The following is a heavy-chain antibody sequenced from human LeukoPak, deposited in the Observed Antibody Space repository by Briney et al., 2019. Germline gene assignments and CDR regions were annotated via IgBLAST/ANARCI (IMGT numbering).Heavy chain of an antibody. D-gene: IGHD6-19*01. CDR3: ARDSSIAVAGPNWFDP. J-gene: IGHJ5*02. V-gene: IGHV3-21*01. CDR1: GFTFSSYS. CDR2: ISSSSSYI. Sequence: PGGSLRLSCAASGFTFSSYSMNWVRQAPGKGLEWVSSISSSSSYIYYADSVKGRFTISRDNAKNSLYLQMNSLRAEDTAVYYCARDSSIAVAGPNWFDPWGQGTLATVSS.